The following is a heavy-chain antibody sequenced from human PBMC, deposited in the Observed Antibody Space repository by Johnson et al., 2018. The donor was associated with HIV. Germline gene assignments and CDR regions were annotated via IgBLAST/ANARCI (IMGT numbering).Heavy chain of an antibody. CDR2: INWNGGST. V-gene: IGHV3-20*04. Sequence: VQLVESGGGVVQPGRSLRLSCAASGFSFDDYAMYWVRQAPGKRLEWVSDINWNGGSTGYEDSVKVRFTISRDNAKNSLYLQMNSLRDEDTALYYCAREKAAGAFDIWGQGTMVTVSS. CDR1: GFSFDDYA. CDR3: AREKAAGAFDI. J-gene: IGHJ3*02. D-gene: IGHD6-25*01.